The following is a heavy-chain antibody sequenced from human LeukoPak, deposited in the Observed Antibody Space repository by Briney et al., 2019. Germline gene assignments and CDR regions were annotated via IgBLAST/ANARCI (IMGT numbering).Heavy chain of an antibody. J-gene: IGHJ3*02. D-gene: IGHD5-24*01. CDR3: TTADGYNRLPNDAFDI. CDR2: INYSGTT. V-gene: IGHV4-34*06. CDR1: GGSISSYY. Sequence: SETLSLTCTVSGGSISSYYWSWIRQSPGKGLEWIGEINYSGTTGYNPSLKSRVAISVDTSKSQFSLTLDSVTAADTAVYYCTTADGYNRLPNDAFDIWGQGTMVTVSS.